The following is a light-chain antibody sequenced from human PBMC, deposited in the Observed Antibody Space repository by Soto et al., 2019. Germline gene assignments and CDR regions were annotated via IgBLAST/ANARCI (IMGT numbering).Light chain of an antibody. CDR1: SNDVGRYNL. CDR2: EAT. V-gene: IGLV2-14*02. Sequence: QSVLTQPASVSGSPGQSITISCTGTSNDVGRYNLVSWYQHHPGKAPKLIIYEATKRPSGVSDRFSGSKSGNTASLTVSGLQAEDEAEYYCSSFAGSNNYVFGTGTKLTVL. J-gene: IGLJ1*01. CDR3: SSFAGSNNYV.